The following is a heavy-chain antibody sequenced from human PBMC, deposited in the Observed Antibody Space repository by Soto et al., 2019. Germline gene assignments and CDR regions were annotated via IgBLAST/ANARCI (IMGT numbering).Heavy chain of an antibody. CDR3: AKDPTLYSNVPTGYYGMDV. J-gene: IGHJ6*02. D-gene: IGHD4-4*01. CDR2: ISYDGSNK. CDR1: GFTFSSYG. V-gene: IGHV3-30*18. Sequence: QVQLVESGGGVVQPGRSLRLSCAASGFTFSSYGMHWVRQAPGKGLEWVAVISYDGSNKYYADSVKGRFTISRDNSKNTLYLQMNSLRAEDTAVYYCAKDPTLYSNVPTGYYGMDVWGQGTTVTVSS.